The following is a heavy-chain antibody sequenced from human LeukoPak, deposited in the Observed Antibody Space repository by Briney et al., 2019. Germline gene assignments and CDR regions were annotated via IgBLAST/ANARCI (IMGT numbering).Heavy chain of an antibody. CDR2: INHSGST. V-gene: IGHV4-34*01. J-gene: IGHJ5*02. CDR1: GGSFSGYY. CDR3: ARDRLLHYYDSSGYRGNWFDP. Sequence: SETLSLTCAVYGGSFSGYYWSWIRQPPGKGLEWIGEINHSGSTNYNPSLKSRVTISVDTSKNQFSLKLSSVTAADTAVYYCARDRLLHYYDSSGYRGNWFDPWGQGTLVTVSS. D-gene: IGHD3-22*01.